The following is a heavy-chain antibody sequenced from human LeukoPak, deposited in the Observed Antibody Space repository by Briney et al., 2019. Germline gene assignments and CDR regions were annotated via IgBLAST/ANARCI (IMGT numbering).Heavy chain of an antibody. D-gene: IGHD3-22*01. CDR2: IYYSGST. CDR3: AKRGVVIRVILVGFHKEAYYFDS. CDR1: GGSISSYY. Sequence: SETLSLTCTASGGSISSYYWSWIRQPPGKGLEWIGYIYYSGSTNYNPSLKSRVTISVDTSKNQFSLKLSSVTAADTAVYFCAKRGVVIRVILVGFHKEAYYFDSWGQGALVTVSS. J-gene: IGHJ4*02. V-gene: IGHV4-59*01.